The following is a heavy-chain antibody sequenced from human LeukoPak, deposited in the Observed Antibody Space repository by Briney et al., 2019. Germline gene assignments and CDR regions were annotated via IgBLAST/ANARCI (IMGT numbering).Heavy chain of an antibody. J-gene: IGHJ4*02. D-gene: IGHD3-10*01. CDR3: PRHQVYVSGSLYSFDS. Sequence: SETLSLTCTVSGGSISNYYWSWIRQPPGKGLEWIGYIYYSGSTNYNPSLKSRVTISVDTISLDMSKKQFSLKLSSVTAAETAVYFFPRHQVYVSGSLYSFDSWAREPWSPSPQ. V-gene: IGHV4-59*08. CDR1: GGSISNYY. CDR2: IYYSGST.